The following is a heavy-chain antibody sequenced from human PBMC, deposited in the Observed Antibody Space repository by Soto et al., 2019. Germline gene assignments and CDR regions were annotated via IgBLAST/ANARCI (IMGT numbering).Heavy chain of an antibody. Sequence: ASVKVSCKSSGYTFTSYGISCVRPDPGQGLEWMGWISAYNGNTNYAQKLQGRVTMTTDTSTSTAYMELRSLRSDDTAVYYCARDFRGTAMVTYISDYWGQGTLVTVSS. CDR3: ARDFRGTAMVTYISDY. CDR1: GYTFTSYG. D-gene: IGHD5-18*01. CDR2: ISAYNGNT. J-gene: IGHJ4*02. V-gene: IGHV1-18*01.